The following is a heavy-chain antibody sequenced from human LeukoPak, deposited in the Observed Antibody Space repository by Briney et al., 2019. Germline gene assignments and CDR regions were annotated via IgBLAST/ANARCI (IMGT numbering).Heavy chain of an antibody. D-gene: IGHD6-13*01. CDR2: ISSSSSTM. CDR1: GSSFSTYS. CDR3: ARTPYSSTLRRPDY. V-gene: IGHV3-48*01. Sequence: SGRSLRLSCAASGSSFSTYSMNWVRQAPGKGLEWISYISSSSSTMYYADSVKGRFTISRDNVKNSLYLQMNGLRAEDTAVYYCARTPYSSTLRRPDYWGQGTLVTVSS. J-gene: IGHJ4*02.